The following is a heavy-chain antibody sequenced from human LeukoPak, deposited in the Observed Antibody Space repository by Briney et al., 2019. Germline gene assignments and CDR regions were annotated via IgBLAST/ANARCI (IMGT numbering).Heavy chain of an antibody. V-gene: IGHV3-48*03. CDR1: GFTVSSYE. CDR3: ASRQIAVADSRAFDY. D-gene: IGHD6-19*01. Sequence: GGSLRLSCAASGFTVSSYEMLWIRQPPGQGLEWVSYMCISGSTTHYANPGKDRCTTSRDNAKNSQYPQMNSLIADDTAVYYWASRQIAVADSRAFDYWGQGTLVTVSS. CDR2: MCISGSTT. J-gene: IGHJ4*02.